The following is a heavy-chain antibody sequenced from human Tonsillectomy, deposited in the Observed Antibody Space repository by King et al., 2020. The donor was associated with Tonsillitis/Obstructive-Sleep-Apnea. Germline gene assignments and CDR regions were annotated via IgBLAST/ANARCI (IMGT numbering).Heavy chain of an antibody. Sequence: QLQESGPGLVKPSETLSLTCTVSGGSISSYYWSWFRQPPGKGLEWIGYIYYSGSTNYNPSLKSRVTISVDTSKNQFSLKLSSVTAADTAVYYCARGIRGDNDAFDIWGQGTMVTVSS. CDR1: GGSISSYY. D-gene: IGHD3-10*01. J-gene: IGHJ3*02. CDR2: IYYSGST. CDR3: ARGIRGDNDAFDI. V-gene: IGHV4-59*01.